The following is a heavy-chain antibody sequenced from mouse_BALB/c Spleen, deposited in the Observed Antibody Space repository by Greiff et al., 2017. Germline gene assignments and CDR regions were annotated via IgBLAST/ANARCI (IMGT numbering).Heavy chain of an antibody. J-gene: IGHJ2*01. CDR3: ARVDYDFDY. D-gene: IGHD2-4*01. CDR1: GCTFTSYW. V-gene: IGHV1-87*01. CDR2: IYPGDGDT. Sequence: VQLQQSGAELARPGASVKLSCKASGCTFTSYWMQWVKQRPGQGLEWIGAIYPGDGDTRYTQKFKGKGTLTADKSSSTAYMQLSSLASEDSAVYYCARVDYDFDYWGQGTTLTVSS.